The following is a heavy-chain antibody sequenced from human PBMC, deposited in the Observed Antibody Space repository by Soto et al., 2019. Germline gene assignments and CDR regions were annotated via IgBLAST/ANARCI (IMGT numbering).Heavy chain of an antibody. J-gene: IGHJ5*02. CDR2: IPSRGRP. V-gene: IGHV4-30-4*01. CDR1: GASVAGGSCY. Sequence: PSETLSLTCSVSGASVAGGSCYWSWVRQPPGKGLEWIGYIPSRGRPFYNPSLTSRGTISADTSKNQLSLQLTSVTAADTAVYYCARDTYSGYDFGLWGQGTLVTVSS. CDR3: ARDTYSGYDFGL. D-gene: IGHD5-12*01.